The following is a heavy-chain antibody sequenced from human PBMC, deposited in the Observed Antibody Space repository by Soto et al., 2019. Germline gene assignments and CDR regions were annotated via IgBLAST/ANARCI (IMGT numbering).Heavy chain of an antibody. J-gene: IGHJ5*02. CDR2: MNPNSGNT. CDR1: GYTFTSYD. Sequence: ASVKVSCKASGYTFTSYDINWVRQATGQGLEWMGWMNPNSGNTGYAQKFQGRVTMTRNTSISTAYMELSSLRSEDTAVYYCARAPLSRGRGWFGATNWFDPWGQGTLVTVSS. CDR3: ARAPLSRGRGWFGATNWFDP. D-gene: IGHD3-10*01. V-gene: IGHV1-8*01.